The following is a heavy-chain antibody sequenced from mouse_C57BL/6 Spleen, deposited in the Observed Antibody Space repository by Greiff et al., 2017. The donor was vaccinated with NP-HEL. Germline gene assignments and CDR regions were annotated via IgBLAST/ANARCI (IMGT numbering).Heavy chain of an antibody. D-gene: IGHD1-1*01. J-gene: IGHJ1*03. V-gene: IGHV1-42*01. CDR1: GYSFTGYY. CDR2: INPSTGGT. Sequence: EVMLVESGPELVKPGASVKISCKASGYSFTGYYMNWVKQSPEKSLEWIGEINPSTGGTTYNQKFKAKATLTVDKSSSTAYMQLKSLTSEDSAVYYCARSAVVAPGFDVWGTGTTVTVSS. CDR3: ARSAVVAPGFDV.